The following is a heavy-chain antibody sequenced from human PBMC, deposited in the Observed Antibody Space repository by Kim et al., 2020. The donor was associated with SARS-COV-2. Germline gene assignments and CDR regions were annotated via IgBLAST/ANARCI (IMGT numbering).Heavy chain of an antibody. CDR2: IKAKSDGGTI. CDR3: TTELAYCTSSSCSY. Sequence: GGSLRLSCAASGFTFKNAWMSWVRQAPGKGLEWVGRIKAKSDGGTIDYGAPVKGRFTISRDDSKDTLYLQMDSLKTEDTAVYYCTTELAYCTSSSCSYWGQGTLVTVSS. D-gene: IGHD2-2*01. J-gene: IGHJ4*02. CDR1: GFTFKNAW. V-gene: IGHV3-15*01.